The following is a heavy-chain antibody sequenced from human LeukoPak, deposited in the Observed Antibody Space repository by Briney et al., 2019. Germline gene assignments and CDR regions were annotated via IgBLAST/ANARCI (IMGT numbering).Heavy chain of an antibody. J-gene: IGHJ6*03. Sequence: GRSLRLSCAASGFTFSSYGMHWVRQAPGKGLERVAIISYDGSNEYYADSVKGRFTISRDNSKNTLYLQMNSLRAEDTAVYYCARDSNNYYYYMDVWGKGTTVTVSS. CDR2: ISYDGSNE. V-gene: IGHV3-30*03. CDR3: ARDSNNYYYYMDV. D-gene: IGHD2/OR15-2a*01. CDR1: GFTFSSYG.